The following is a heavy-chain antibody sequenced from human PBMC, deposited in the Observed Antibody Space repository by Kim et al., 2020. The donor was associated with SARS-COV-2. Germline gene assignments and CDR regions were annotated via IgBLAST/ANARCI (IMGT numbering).Heavy chain of an antibody. D-gene: IGHD5-18*01. CDR2: INSDGSST. CDR3: ARVWSYSYGYDNYYYYGMDV. Sequence: GGSLRLSCAASGFTFSSYWMHWVRQAPGKGLVWVSRINSDGSSTSYADSVKGRFTISRDNAKNTLYLQMNSLRAEDTAVYYCARVWSYSYGYDNYYYYGMDVWGQGTTVTVSS. CDR1: GFTFSSYW. V-gene: IGHV3-74*01. J-gene: IGHJ6*02.